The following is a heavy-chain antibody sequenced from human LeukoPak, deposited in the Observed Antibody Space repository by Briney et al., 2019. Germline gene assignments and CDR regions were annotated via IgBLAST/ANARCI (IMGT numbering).Heavy chain of an antibody. J-gene: IGHJ2*01. D-gene: IGHD3-10*01. Sequence: PSQTLSLTCTVSGGSIRSGDSYWSWIRQPPGNGLECIGSIYSSGSTYYSPSLKSRIAMSIDTSKNQFSLKLSSVTAADTATYYCARRNYYASSWYFDLWGRGTLVTVSS. CDR1: GGSIRSGDSY. CDR2: IYSSGST. V-gene: IGHV4-30-4*08. CDR3: ARRNYYASSWYFDL.